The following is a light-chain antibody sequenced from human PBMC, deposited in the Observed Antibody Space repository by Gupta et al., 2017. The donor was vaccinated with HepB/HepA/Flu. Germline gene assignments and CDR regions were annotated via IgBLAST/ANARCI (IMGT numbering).Light chain of an antibody. CDR1: NTEYYS. Sequence: GKTARVTCGGNNTEYYSVHWYQQKPGQATVLVVYDNRDRPSGIPERFSGYNSGNTATLTISRAEAGDEADYYCQAWDSGSDKPVFGGGTKLTVL. CDR3: QAWDSGSDKPV. J-gene: IGLJ2*01. V-gene: IGLV3-21*03. CDR2: DNR.